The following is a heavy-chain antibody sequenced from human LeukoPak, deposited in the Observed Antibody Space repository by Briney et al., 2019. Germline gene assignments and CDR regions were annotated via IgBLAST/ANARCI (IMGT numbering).Heavy chain of an antibody. CDR1: GGSISSNSNY. J-gene: IGHJ3*02. Sequence: SETLSLTCTVSGGSISSNSNYWGWIRQPPGKGLEWIGSVYYSGSTYYNLSLKSRVTISVDTSKNQFSLNLSSVTAADTAVYYCARLRTTSHDAFDIWGQGTMVTVSS. CDR3: ARLRTTSHDAFDI. D-gene: IGHD2-2*01. V-gene: IGHV4-39*01. CDR2: VYYSGST.